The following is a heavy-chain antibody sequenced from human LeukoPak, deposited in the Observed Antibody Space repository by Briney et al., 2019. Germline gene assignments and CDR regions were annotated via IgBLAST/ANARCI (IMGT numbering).Heavy chain of an antibody. D-gene: IGHD2-2*01. Sequence: SQTLSLTCTVSGGSISSGGYYWSWIRQHPGKGLEWIGYIYYSGSTYYNPSLKSRVTISVDMSKNQFSLKLSSVTAADTAVYYCARDQYCSSTSCPSYYYYGMDVWGKGTTVTVSS. V-gene: IGHV4-31*03. CDR3: ARDQYCSSTSCPSYYYYGMDV. CDR1: GGSISSGGYY. CDR2: IYYSGST. J-gene: IGHJ6*04.